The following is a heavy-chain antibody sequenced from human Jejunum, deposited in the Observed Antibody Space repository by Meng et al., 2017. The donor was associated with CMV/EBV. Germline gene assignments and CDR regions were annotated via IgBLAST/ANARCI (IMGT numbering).Heavy chain of an antibody. CDR2: INPNSGGA. J-gene: IGHJ2*01. CDR1: AYTFAGYY. D-gene: IGHD3-16*01. Sequence: QVQLVQSGXEVKKXXXSVKVSCKASAYTFAGYYMHWVRQAPGQGLEWMGRINPNSGGANYAQKFQGRVTMTRDTSISTAYMELSRLRSDDTAVYYCAREGLVGDLRYFDLWGRGPLVTVAS. V-gene: IGHV1-2*06. CDR3: AREGLVGDLRYFDL.